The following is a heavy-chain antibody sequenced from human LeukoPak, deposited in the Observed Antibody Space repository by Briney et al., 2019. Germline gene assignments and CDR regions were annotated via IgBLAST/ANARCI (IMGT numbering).Heavy chain of an antibody. CDR3: ARGPPNWGYDY. V-gene: IGHV1-8*01. J-gene: IGHJ4*02. D-gene: IGHD7-27*01. CDR1: GYTFTSYD. Sequence: ASVKVSCKASGYTFTSYDFNWVRQATGQRPEWMGWMSPNSGDTGYAQKFQDRVTMTRNTSISTAYMELSSLRSDDTAVYYCARGPPNWGYDYWGPGTLVTVSS. CDR2: MSPNSGDT.